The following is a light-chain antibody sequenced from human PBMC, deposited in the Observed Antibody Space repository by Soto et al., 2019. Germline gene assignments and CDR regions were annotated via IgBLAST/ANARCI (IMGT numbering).Light chain of an antibody. Sequence: QSALTQPASVSGSPGQSITISCTGTSSDVGHYNYVSWYQQHPGKAPKLIISEVTNRPSGVSHRFSGSKSGNTASLTISGLQADDEADYYCGSYTSSSALVVFGGGTKLTVL. CDR2: EVT. V-gene: IGLV2-14*01. J-gene: IGLJ3*02. CDR1: SSDVGHYNY. CDR3: GSYTSSSALVV.